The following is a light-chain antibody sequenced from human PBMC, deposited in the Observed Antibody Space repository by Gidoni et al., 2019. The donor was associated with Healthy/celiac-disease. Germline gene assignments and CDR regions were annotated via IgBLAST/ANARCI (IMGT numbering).Light chain of an antibody. Sequence: VLTRSPVTRSSSPGGRATLSCRASQHVRSFYLAWYQQKPGQAPRLLIYGALSRATGIPPRFSGTGSGTDFTLTISRLEPEDFAVYYCQQYYSSPYTFGQGTKLEIK. CDR3: QQYYSSPYT. CDR1: QHVRSFY. J-gene: IGKJ2*01. CDR2: GAL. V-gene: IGKV3-20*01.